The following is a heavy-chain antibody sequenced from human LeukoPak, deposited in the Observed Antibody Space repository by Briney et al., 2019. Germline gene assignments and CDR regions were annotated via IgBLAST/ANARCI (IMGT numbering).Heavy chain of an antibody. CDR2: IYYSGST. J-gene: IGHJ3*02. Sequence: SETLSLTCTVSGGSISSSSYYWGWIRQPPGKGLEWIGSIYYSGSTYYNPSLKSRVTISVDTSKNQFSLSLSSVTAADTAVYYCARSSGYSSSWYAFDIWGQGTMVTVSS. CDR3: ARSSGYSSSWYAFDI. CDR1: GGSISSSSYY. D-gene: IGHD6-13*01. V-gene: IGHV4-39*07.